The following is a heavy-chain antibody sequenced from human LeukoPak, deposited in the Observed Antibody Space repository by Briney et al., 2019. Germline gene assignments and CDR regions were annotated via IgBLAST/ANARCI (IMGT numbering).Heavy chain of an antibody. V-gene: IGHV4-39*01. J-gene: IGHJ4*02. CDR2: IYYSGST. D-gene: IGHD3-22*01. CDR3: ARQVWGLYDSTGFCY. Sequence: SETLSLTCTVSGGSISSSSYYWGWIRQPPGKGLEWIGSIYYSGSTYYNPSLKSRVTISVDTSKNQFSQKLSSVTAADTAVYYCARQVWGLYDSTGFCYWGQGTLVTASS. CDR1: GGSISSSSYY.